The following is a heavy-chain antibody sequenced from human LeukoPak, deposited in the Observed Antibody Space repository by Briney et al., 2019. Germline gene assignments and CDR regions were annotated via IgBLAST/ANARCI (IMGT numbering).Heavy chain of an antibody. Sequence: GESLKISCKGSGYIFTNYWIAWVRQMPGKGLEGMGIIYPVHSDTRYSPSFQGQVTMSVDKSNSIAYLQWSSLEAWGSAIFYCPRHDLPGQCSSTRSPYGSGSDPWGQGTLVTVSS. CDR3: PRHDLPGQCSSTRSPYGSGSDP. D-gene: IGHD2-2*01. CDR2: IYPVHSDT. CDR1: GYIFTNYW. V-gene: IGHV5-51*01. J-gene: IGHJ5*02.